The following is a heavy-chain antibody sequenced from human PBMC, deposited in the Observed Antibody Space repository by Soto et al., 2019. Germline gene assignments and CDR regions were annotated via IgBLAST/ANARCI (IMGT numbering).Heavy chain of an antibody. CDR3: GEEGGAGTGY. CDR2: INSDGSST. Sequence: GGSLRLSCAASGFTFSSYWMHWVRQAPGKGLVWVSRINSDGSSTSYADSVKGRFTISRDNAKNTLYLQMNNLRVEDTAVYYVGEEGGAGTGYWGRGTLVTVSS. CDR1: GFTFSSYW. D-gene: IGHD2-21*01. V-gene: IGHV3-74*01. J-gene: IGHJ4*02.